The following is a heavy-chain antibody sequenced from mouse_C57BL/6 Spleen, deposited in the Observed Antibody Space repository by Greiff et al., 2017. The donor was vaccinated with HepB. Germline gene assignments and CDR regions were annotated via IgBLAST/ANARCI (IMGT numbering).Heavy chain of an antibody. CDR2: IYWDDDK. D-gene: IGHD1-1*01. J-gene: IGHJ1*03. CDR1: GFSLSTSGMG. CDR3: ARRNYYYGSSHWYFDV. V-gene: IGHV8-12*01. Sequence: QVTLKESGPGILQSSQTLSLTCSFSGFSLSTSGMGVSWIRQPSGKGLEWLAHIYWDDDKRYNPSLKSRLTISKDTSRNQVFLKITSVDTADTATYYCARRNYYYGSSHWYFDVWGTGTTVTVSS.